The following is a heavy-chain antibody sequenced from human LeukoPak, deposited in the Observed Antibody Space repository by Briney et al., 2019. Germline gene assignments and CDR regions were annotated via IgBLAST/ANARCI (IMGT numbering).Heavy chain of an antibody. V-gene: IGHV1-18*01. CDR3: ARDPRSGYHDY. CDR2: ISAQDGTT. CDR1: GYTFTNYG. D-gene: IGHD3-22*01. Sequence: ASVKVSCKASGYTFTNYGVTWVRQAPGQGLEWMGWISAQDGTTDYALKLQDRVTMTTDTSTSTAYMEVRGLRSEDTAVYYCARDPRSGYHDYWGQGTLVTVSS. J-gene: IGHJ4*02.